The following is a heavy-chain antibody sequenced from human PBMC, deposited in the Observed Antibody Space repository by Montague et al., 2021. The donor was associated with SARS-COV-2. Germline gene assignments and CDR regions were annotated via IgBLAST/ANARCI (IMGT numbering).Heavy chain of an antibody. D-gene: IGHD4-17*01. CDR3: ARGSSRFGDYTFHFDF. CDR2: ISYDGNNK. Sequence: SLRLSCAASGFTFSTHAIHWVRQAPGKGLEWVAVISYDGNNKYYADSVKGRFSISRDNAKNTLHLQMNSLRAEDTALYFCARGSSRFGDYTFHFDFWGQGTLGTVSS. V-gene: IGHV3-30-3*01. CDR1: GFTFSTHA. J-gene: IGHJ4*02.